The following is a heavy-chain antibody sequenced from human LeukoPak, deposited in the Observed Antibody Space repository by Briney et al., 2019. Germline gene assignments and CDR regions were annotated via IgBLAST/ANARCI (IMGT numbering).Heavy chain of an antibody. V-gene: IGHV3-13*04. Sequence: GGSLRLSCAASGFTFSSYDMHWVRQATGKGLEWVSAIGTAGDTYYPGSVKGRFTISRENAKNSLYLQMNSLRAGDTAVYYCARARRGGGEFTFDYWGQGTLVTVSS. CDR3: ARARRGGGEFTFDY. J-gene: IGHJ4*02. CDR2: IGTAGDT. D-gene: IGHD2-21*01. CDR1: GFTFSSYD.